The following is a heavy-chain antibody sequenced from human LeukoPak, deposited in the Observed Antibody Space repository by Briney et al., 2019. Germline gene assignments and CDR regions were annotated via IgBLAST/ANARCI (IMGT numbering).Heavy chain of an antibody. V-gene: IGHV3-23*01. J-gene: IGHJ4*02. Sequence: GGSLRLSCAASGFTFSSYAMSWVRQAPGKGLEWVSAISASGGSTYYADSVKGRFTTSRDNSKNTLYLQMNSLRAEDTAVYYCAKGLKQWLGYFDYWGQGTLVTVSS. CDR2: ISASGGST. CDR1: GFTFSSYA. CDR3: AKGLKQWLGYFDY. D-gene: IGHD6-19*01.